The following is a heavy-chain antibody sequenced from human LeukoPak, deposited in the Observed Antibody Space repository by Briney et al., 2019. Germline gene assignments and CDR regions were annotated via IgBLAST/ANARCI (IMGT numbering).Heavy chain of an antibody. CDR3: ARGWGIVGAMWNRNFDY. D-gene: IGHD1-26*01. CDR2: INPNSGGT. V-gene: IGHV1-2*02. Sequence: ASVKVSCNASGYTFTSYGISWVRQAPGQGLEWMGWINPNSGGTNYAQKFQGRVTMTRDTSISTAYMELSRLRSDDTAVYYCARGWGIVGAMWNRNFDYWGQGTLVTVSS. J-gene: IGHJ4*02. CDR1: GYTFTSYG.